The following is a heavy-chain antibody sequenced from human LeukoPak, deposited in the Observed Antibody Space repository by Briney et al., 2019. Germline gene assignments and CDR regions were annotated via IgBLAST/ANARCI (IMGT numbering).Heavy chain of an antibody. CDR2: IYSGGST. CDR3: VRDLRVRDGYRFDP. Sequence: GGSLRLSCAASGFTVSSNYMSWVRQAPGKGLEWVSVIYSGGSTYYADSVKGRFTISRDNSKNTLYLQMNSLRAEDTAVYYCVRDLRVRDGYRFDPWGQGTLVTVSS. J-gene: IGHJ5*02. CDR1: GFTVSSNY. D-gene: IGHD5-24*01. V-gene: IGHV3-66*01.